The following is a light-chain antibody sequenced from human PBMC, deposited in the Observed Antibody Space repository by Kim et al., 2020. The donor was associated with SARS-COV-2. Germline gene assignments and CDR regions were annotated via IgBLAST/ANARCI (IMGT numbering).Light chain of an antibody. CDR3: QQYNSYSLT. V-gene: IGKV1-5*03. Sequence: ASVGDRDTITCRASQSISSWLAWYQKKPGKAPKVLIYKASGLESGVPSRFSGSGSGTEFTLTISSLQPDDFATYYCQQYNSYSLTFGQGTKVDIK. J-gene: IGKJ1*01. CDR1: QSISSW. CDR2: KAS.